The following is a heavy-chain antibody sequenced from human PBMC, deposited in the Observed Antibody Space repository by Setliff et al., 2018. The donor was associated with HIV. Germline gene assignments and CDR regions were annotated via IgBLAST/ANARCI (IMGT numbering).Heavy chain of an antibody. V-gene: IGHV3-43*01. CDR3: VKLDYYDYSGSWARKVAIDF. CDR2: ISWEGGTT. CDR1: GFTFDDYT. Sequence: GGSLRLSCAASGFTFDDYTMHWVRQVPGKGLEWVSFISWEGGTTDYADSVKGRFTISRDNSNNTLSLKMSSLRAEDTALYYCVKLDYYDYSGSWARKVAIDFWGRGTMVTVSS. J-gene: IGHJ3*01. D-gene: IGHD3-22*01.